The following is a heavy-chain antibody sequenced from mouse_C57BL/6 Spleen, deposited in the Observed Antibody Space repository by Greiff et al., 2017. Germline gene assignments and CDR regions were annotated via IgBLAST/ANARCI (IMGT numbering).Heavy chain of an antibody. J-gene: IGHJ2*01. CDR1: GYAFSSYW. CDR2: IYPGDGDT. CDR3: ARCGGLLRYGY. D-gene: IGHD2-3*01. V-gene: IGHV1-80*01. Sequence: QVQLQQSGAELVKPGASVKISCKASGYAFSSYWMTWVKQRPGKGLEWIGQIYPGDGDTNYNGKFKGKATLTAAKSSSTAYMQLSSLTSEYSAVYFCARCGGLLRYGYWGQGPTRTVSS.